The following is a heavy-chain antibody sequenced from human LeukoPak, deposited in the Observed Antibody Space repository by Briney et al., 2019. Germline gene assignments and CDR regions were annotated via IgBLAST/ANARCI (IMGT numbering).Heavy chain of an antibody. CDR3: TRGENQYGGEVWFDP. CDR1: GFTFDNYY. V-gene: IGHV3-7*01. CDR2: IRQDGSDK. D-gene: IGHD2-21*01. J-gene: IGHJ5*02. Sequence: TGGSLRLSCEASGFTFDNYYMSWVRQAPGKGLEWVANIRQDGSDKYYVDSVKGRFTVSRDNAKNSLYLEMNSLRVEDTAVYYCTRGENQYGGEVWFDPWGQGTLVIVSS.